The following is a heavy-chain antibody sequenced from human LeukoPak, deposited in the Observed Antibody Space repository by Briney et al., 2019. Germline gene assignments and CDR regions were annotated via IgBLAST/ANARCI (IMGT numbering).Heavy chain of an antibody. D-gene: IGHD1-26*01. Sequence: SETLSLTCTVSGGSISSTTYYWDWIRQPPGKGLEWIGTIYYSGSTYYNPSLKSRVTISVDTSKNEFSLNLSSVTAADTAVYYCARVRGSSGSYEYYHYMDVWGKGTTVTISS. V-gene: IGHV4-39*01. J-gene: IGHJ6*03. CDR2: IYYSGST. CDR1: GGSISSTTYY. CDR3: ARVRGSSGSYEYYHYMDV.